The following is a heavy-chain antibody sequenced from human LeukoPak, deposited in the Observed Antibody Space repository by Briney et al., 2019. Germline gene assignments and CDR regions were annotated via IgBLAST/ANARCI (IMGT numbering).Heavy chain of an antibody. V-gene: IGHV4-59*01. J-gene: IGHJ4*02. CDR1: GDSISSYY. CDR2: IYYSGST. CDR3: ARDFLRSSWYYFDY. Sequence: KPSETLSLTCTVSGDSISSYYWSWIRQPPGKGLEWIGDIYYSGSTNYNPSLKSRVTISVDTSKHQFSLNLSSVTAADTAVYYCARDFLRSSWYYFDYWGQGTLVTVSS. D-gene: IGHD6-13*01.